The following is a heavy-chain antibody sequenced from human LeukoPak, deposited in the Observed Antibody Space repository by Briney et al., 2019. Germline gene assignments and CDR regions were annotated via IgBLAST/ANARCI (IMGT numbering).Heavy chain of an antibody. Sequence: PSETLSLTCTVSGGSISSYYWSWIRQPPGKGLEWITYISYSGSTNYNPSLKSRVTISVDTSKNQFSLKLSSVTAADTAVYYCASRVGATTFDYWGQGTLVTGSS. V-gene: IGHV4-59*08. J-gene: IGHJ4*02. CDR2: ISYSGST. CDR1: GGSISSYY. D-gene: IGHD1-26*01. CDR3: ASRVGATTFDY.